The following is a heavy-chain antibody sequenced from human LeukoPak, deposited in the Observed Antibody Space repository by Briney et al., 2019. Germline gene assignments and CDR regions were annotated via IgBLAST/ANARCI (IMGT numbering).Heavy chain of an antibody. Sequence: GGSLRLSCAASGFTFSTYSMNWVRQAPGKGLEWVSYISSSSTTIYNADSVKGRFTISRDNARNSLYLQMNSLRDEDTAVYYCASQDYYGSGGLDYWGQGTLVTVSS. CDR3: ASQDYYGSGGLDY. V-gene: IGHV3-48*02. CDR2: ISSSSTTI. D-gene: IGHD3-10*01. CDR1: GFTFSTYS. J-gene: IGHJ4*02.